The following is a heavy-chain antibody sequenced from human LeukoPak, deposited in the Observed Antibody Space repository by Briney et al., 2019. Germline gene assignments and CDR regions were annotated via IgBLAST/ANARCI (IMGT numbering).Heavy chain of an antibody. Sequence: PGGSLRLSCAASGFTCSSYAMNWVRQAPGKGLEWVSYISSGGSTTYYADSVKGRFTISRDNAKNSLFLQMNSLRAEDTAVYYCERDIRYFEQYWGQGTLVTVSS. CDR2: ISSGGSTT. D-gene: IGHD3-9*01. CDR1: GFTCSSYA. V-gene: IGHV3-48*03. CDR3: ERDIRYFEQY. J-gene: IGHJ4*02.